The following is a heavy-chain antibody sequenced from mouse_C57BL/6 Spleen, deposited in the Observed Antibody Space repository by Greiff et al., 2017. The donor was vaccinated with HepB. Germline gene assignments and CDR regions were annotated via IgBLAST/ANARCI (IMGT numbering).Heavy chain of an antibody. CDR3: AREAFYGSSPYWYFDV. CDR2: INPNNGGT. J-gene: IGHJ1*03. V-gene: IGHV1-26*01. D-gene: IGHD1-1*01. Sequence: EVQLQQSGPELVKPGASVKISCKASGYTFTDYYMNWVKQSHGKSLEWIGDINPNNGGTSYNQKFKGKATLTVDKSSSTAYMELRSLTSEDSAVYYCAREAFYGSSPYWYFDVWGTGTTVTVSS. CDR1: GYTFTDYY.